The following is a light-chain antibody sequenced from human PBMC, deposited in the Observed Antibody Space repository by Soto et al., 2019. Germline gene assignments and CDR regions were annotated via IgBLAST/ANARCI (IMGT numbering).Light chain of an antibody. Sequence: DIQMTQSPSTLYASVGDRVTITCRASQSISSGLAWYQQKPGKAPKLLIYTASSLESGVPSRFSGSGSGTEFTLTISSLQPDDFATYYCQQYNDYPWTCGQGTKVEIK. V-gene: IGKV1-5*03. J-gene: IGKJ1*01. CDR3: QQYNDYPWT. CDR1: QSISSG. CDR2: TAS.